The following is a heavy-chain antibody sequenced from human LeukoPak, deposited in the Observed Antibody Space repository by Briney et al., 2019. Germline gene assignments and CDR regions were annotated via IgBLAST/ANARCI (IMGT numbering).Heavy chain of an antibody. V-gene: IGHV1-18*01. CDR1: GYTFTSYG. J-gene: IGHJ6*03. CDR3: ARDLGYCSGGSCYYYYMDV. Sequence: GASVKVSCKASGYTFTSYGICWVRQAPGQGLEWMGWISAYNGNTNYAQKLQGRVTMTTDTSTSTAYMELRSLRSDDTAVYYCARDLGYCSGGSCYYYYMDVWGKGTTVTVSS. D-gene: IGHD2-15*01. CDR2: ISAYNGNT.